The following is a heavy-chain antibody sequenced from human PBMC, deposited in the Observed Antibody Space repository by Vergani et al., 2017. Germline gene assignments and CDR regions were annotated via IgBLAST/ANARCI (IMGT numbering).Heavy chain of an antibody. Sequence: EVQLVESGGGLVQPGGSLRLSCAASGFTFSSYWMSWVRQAPGKGLEWVANIKQDGSEEYYVDSVKGLFTISRDNAKNSMYLQMNSLRAEDTAVYYCARDRRDSGYDLAYFDYWGQGTLVTVSS. CDR1: GFTFSSYW. D-gene: IGHD5-12*01. V-gene: IGHV3-7*01. CDR2: IKQDGSEE. CDR3: ARDRRDSGYDLAYFDY. J-gene: IGHJ4*02.